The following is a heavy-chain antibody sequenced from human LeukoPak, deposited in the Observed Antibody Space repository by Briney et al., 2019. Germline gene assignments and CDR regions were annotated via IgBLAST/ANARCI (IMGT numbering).Heavy chain of an antibody. J-gene: IGHJ4*02. V-gene: IGHV4-39*07. CDR2: INHSGST. Sequence: SETLSLTCTVSGDSISSSSSYWGWIRQPPGKGLEWIGEINHSGSTNYNPSLKSRVTISVDTSKNQFSLKLSSVTAADTAVYYCARGAVTRARPTFGYWGQGTLVTVSS. CDR3: ARGAVTRARPTFGY. CDR1: GDSISSSSSY. D-gene: IGHD6-6*01.